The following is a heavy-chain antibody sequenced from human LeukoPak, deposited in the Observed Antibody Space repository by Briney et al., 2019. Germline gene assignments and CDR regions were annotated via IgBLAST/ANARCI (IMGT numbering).Heavy chain of an antibody. CDR1: GGSISSYY. V-gene: IGHV4-59*01. CDR3: ARVPYGGSASLFDY. J-gene: IGHJ4*02. CDR2: IYSSGGT. Sequence: KPSETLSLTCTVSGGSISSYYWSWVRQEPGKGLEWIGYIYSSGGTNYKTSHKSRVTISVDTSKKQFSLKLSSVTAGDTAFYYCARVPYGGSASLFDYWGQGTLVTVSS. D-gene: IGHD6-6*01.